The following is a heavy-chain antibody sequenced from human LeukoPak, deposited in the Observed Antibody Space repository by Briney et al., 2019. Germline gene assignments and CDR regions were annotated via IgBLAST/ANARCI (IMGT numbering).Heavy chain of an antibody. V-gene: IGHV3-48*03. CDR2: ITSSSSTI. J-gene: IGHJ6*02. CDR1: GFTFSSYE. D-gene: IGHD2-2*01. Sequence: PGGSLRLSCAASGFTFSSYEMNWVRQAPGKGLEWVSYITSSSSTIYYADSVKGRFTISRDNAKNSLYLQMNSLRDEDTAVYYCARVVVVPAAMLNYYYYYGMDVWGQRTTVTVSS. CDR3: ARVVVVPAAMLNYYYYYGMDV.